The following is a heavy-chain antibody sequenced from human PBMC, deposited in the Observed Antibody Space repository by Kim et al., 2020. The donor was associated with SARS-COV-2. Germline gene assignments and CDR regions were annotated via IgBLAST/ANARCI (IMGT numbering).Heavy chain of an antibody. D-gene: IGHD3-9*01. CDR2: ISYDGSNK. V-gene: IGHV3-30*18. Sequence: GGSLRLSCAASGFTFSSYGMHWVRQAQGKGLEWVAVISYDGSNKYYADSVKGRFTISRDNSKNTLYLQMNSLRAEDTAVYYCAKDLEYYDILTGYLRTVDYYYYGMDVWGQGTTVTVSS. CDR1: GFTFSSYG. J-gene: IGHJ6*02. CDR3: AKDLEYYDILTGYLRTVDYYYYGMDV.